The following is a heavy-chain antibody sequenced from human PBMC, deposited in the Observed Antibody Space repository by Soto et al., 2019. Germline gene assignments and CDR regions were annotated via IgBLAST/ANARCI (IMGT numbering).Heavy chain of an antibody. J-gene: IGHJ4*02. CDR1: GGTFSSYA. D-gene: IGHD5-12*01. V-gene: IGHV1-18*01. CDR2: ISAYNGTT. Sequence: ASVKVSCRASGGTFSSYAISWVRQAPGQGLEWMGWISAYNGTTNSAQKLQGRVTMTADTSTSTAYMELRSLRSDDTAVYYCARSGGYDYEWLDYWGQGTLVTVSS. CDR3: ARSGGYDYEWLDY.